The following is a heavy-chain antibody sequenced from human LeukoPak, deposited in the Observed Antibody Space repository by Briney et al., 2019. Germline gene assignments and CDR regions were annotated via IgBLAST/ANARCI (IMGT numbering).Heavy chain of an antibody. D-gene: IGHD5-18*01. J-gene: IGHJ4*02. CDR2: IYYSGST. CDR3: ARGGTTVSYVDTATHFDY. CDR1: GGSISSGDYY. V-gene: IGHV4-30-4*01. Sequence: PSQTLSLTCTVSGGSISSGDYYWSWIRQPPGKGLEWIGYIYYSGSTYYNPSLKSRVTISVDTSKNQFSLKLSSVTAADTAVYYCARGGTTVSYVDTATHFDYWGQGTLVTVSS.